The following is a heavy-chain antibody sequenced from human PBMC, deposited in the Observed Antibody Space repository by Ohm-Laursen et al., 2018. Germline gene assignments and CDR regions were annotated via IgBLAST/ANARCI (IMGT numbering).Heavy chain of an antibody. CDR1: GGSFSGYY. D-gene: IGHD6-19*01. CDR3: ARGFSGWWGRIDY. CDR2: INHSRST. V-gene: IGHV4-34*01. Sequence: SDTLSLTCVVYGGSFSGYYWNWIRQPPGKGLEWIGEINHSRSTKYNSSFKSRVTISVDTSKNQFSLKLSSVTAADTAVYYCARGFSGWWGRIDYWGQGILVTVSP. J-gene: IGHJ4*02.